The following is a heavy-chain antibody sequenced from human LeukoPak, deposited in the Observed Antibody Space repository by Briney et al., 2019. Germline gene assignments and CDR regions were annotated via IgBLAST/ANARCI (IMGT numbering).Heavy chain of an antibody. CDR3: ARDRPNYYGSDGHYYRRDGDY. CDR1: GSTFSIYA. V-gene: IGHV3-23*01. Sequence: GGSLRLSCAASGSTFSIYAMSWVRQAPGKGLQWVSSITSRGESTWYVDSVKGRFTITRDNSENTLYLQMHSLRAEDTAIYYCARDRPNYYGSDGHYYRRDGDYWGRGTLVSVSS. D-gene: IGHD3-22*01. J-gene: IGHJ4*02. CDR2: ITSRGEST.